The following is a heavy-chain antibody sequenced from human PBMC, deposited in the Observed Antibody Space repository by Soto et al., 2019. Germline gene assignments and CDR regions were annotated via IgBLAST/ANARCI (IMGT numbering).Heavy chain of an antibody. D-gene: IGHD2-8*01. V-gene: IGHV3-23*01. CDR1: GFTFTTSA. J-gene: IGHJ4*02. Sequence: EVQLLESGGALVQPGGSLRLSCAASGFTFTTSAMSWVRQAPGKGLEWVSTLTGDGAYISYADSVKGRFTISRDNSQNTLYLQMNSLRADDTAIYYGARRMTASFDFWGQGTLVTVSS. CDR2: LTGDGAYI. CDR3: ARRMTASFDF.